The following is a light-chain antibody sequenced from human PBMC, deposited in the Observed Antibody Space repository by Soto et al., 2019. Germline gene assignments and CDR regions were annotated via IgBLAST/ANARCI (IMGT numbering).Light chain of an antibody. Sequence: EFVLTHAPGTLSLSPGERAPLSCRARHRVGRSDVSWYQQKPGQAPRLLIYAASNMATGIPDRFSGSRSGTEFTLTISSLEPEDFAVYYCQQYSGDSLTFGEGTKVDIK. J-gene: IGKJ4*01. CDR1: HRVGRSD. CDR3: QQYSGDSLT. V-gene: IGKV3-20*01. CDR2: AAS.